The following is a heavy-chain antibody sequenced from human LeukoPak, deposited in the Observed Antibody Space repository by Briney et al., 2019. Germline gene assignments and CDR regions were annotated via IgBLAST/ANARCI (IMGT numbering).Heavy chain of an antibody. CDR3: VRRYYEYNVYDRHFDY. D-gene: IGHD5/OR15-5a*01. V-gene: IGHV3-74*03. CDR2: IGDDGSIT. Sequence: GGSLDLSLPALASTFSGAWMHWFGKAPGKGRGWVSRIGDDGSITTYADSVNGRFTISRDNAKNTVFLQMNSLRAEDTAVYFCVRRYYEYNVYDRHFDYWGQGILATVSS. CDR1: ASTFSGAW. J-gene: IGHJ4*02.